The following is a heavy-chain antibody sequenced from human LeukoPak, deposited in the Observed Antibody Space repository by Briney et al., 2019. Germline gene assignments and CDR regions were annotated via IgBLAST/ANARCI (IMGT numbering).Heavy chain of an antibody. Sequence: GASVKVSCKASGYTFTSYDINWVRQATGQGLEWMGWMNPNSGNTGYAQKFQGRVTMTRNTSISTAYMELSSLRSEDTAVYYCAREHSSGWYGYYYYMDVWGKGTTVTVSS. D-gene: IGHD6-19*01. V-gene: IGHV1-8*01. CDR3: AREHSSGWYGYYYYMDV. J-gene: IGHJ6*03. CDR1: GYTFTSYD. CDR2: MNPNSGNT.